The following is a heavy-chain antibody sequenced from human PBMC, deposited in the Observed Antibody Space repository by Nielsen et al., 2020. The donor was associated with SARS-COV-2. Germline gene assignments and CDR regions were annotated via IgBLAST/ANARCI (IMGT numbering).Heavy chain of an antibody. CDR3: AKVDSNSPVY. Sequence: SLKISCAASGFTFDDYAMHWVRQAPGKGLEWVSGISWNSGSIGYADSVKGRFTISRDNAKNSLYLQMNSLRAEDTALYYCAKVDSNSPVYWGQGTLVTVSS. J-gene: IGHJ4*02. CDR2: ISWNSGSI. V-gene: IGHV3-9*01. CDR1: GFTFDDYA. D-gene: IGHD4-23*01.